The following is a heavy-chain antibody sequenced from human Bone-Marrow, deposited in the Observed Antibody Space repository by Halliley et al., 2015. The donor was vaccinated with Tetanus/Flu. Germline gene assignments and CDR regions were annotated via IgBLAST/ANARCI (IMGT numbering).Heavy chain of an antibody. Sequence: YIYFSGSTNHNPSLKSRVTISVDTSKNQFSRKLSSVTAADTAVYYCARGRRDGYNWVPWYFDLWGRGPLVTVSS. CDR2: IYFSGST. J-gene: IGHJ2*01. V-gene: IGHV4-59*09. D-gene: IGHD5-12*01. CDR3: ARGRRDGYNWVPWYFDL.